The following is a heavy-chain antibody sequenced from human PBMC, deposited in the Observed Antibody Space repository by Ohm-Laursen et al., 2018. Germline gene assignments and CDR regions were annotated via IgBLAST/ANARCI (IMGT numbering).Heavy chain of an antibody. V-gene: IGHV3-66*01. CDR3: ARGRMVRGLEHTFEI. CDR2: IYSGGST. J-gene: IGHJ3*02. CDR1: GFTVSGNY. Sequence: SLRLSCAASGFTVSGNYMSWVRQAPGKGLEWVSVIYSGGSTYYADSVKGRFTISRDNSKNTLFLQMNSLRVEDTAVYYCARGRMVRGLEHTFEIWGQGTMVTVSS. D-gene: IGHD3-10*01.